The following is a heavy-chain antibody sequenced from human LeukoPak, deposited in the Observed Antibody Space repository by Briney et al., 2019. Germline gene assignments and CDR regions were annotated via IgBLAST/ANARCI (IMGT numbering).Heavy chain of an antibody. D-gene: IGHD1-26*01. V-gene: IGHV3-30*02. Sequence: GGSLRLSCAASGFSFSTYGMHWLRQAPGKGLEWVAFVWSVGNTKYYPDSVKGPFTISRDNSKNTLYLEMNSLKAEDTAVYYCARVGAWELQRVFDYWGQGTLVTVSS. CDR3: ARVGAWELQRVFDY. CDR2: VWSVGNTK. J-gene: IGHJ4*02. CDR1: GFSFSTYG.